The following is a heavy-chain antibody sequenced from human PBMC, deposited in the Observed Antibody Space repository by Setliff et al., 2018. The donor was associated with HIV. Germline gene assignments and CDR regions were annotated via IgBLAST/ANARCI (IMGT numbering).Heavy chain of an antibody. D-gene: IGHD2-21*02. J-gene: IGHJ4*02. Sequence: SETLSLTCAVYGGSFSGSFWRWIRQPPGKGLEWIGEINHSGETNYSPPLKSRVSMSVDTSKNQFSLKLSAVTSADTAVYYCVRRAGRHRLLRSGVAGTLDSWGQGTLVTVSS. CDR1: GGSFSGSF. V-gene: IGHV4-34*01. CDR2: INHSGET. CDR3: VRRAGRHRLLRSGVAGTLDS.